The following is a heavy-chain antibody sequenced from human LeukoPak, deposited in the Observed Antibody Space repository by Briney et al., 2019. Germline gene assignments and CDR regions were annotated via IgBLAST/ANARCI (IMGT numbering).Heavy chain of an antibody. J-gene: IGHJ5*02. CDR3: ARGFTMVREPMGWFDP. D-gene: IGHD3-10*01. CDR2: INAGKGNT. CDR1: GGTFSSYG. V-gene: IGHV1-69*13. Sequence: SVKVSCTASGGTFSSYGISWVRQAPGQGLEWMGWINAGKGNTKYSQKLQGRVTITADESTSTAYMELSSLRSEDTAVYYCARGFTMVREPMGWFDPWGQGTLVTASS.